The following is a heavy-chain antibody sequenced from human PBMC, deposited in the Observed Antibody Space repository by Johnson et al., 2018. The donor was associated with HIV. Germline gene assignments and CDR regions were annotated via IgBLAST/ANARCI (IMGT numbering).Heavy chain of an antibody. J-gene: IGHJ3*02. V-gene: IGHV3-15*01. Sequence: VQLVESGGGLVKPGGSLRLSCAASGFTFSNAWMSWVRQAPGKGLEWVGRIKRKSDGGTTEYVAPVKGRFSISRDDSKNTLYLQMNSLKTEDTAVYYCTTMGLGSSSWRYDAFDIWGQGTMVTVSS. D-gene: IGHD6-13*01. CDR3: TTMGLGSSSWRYDAFDI. CDR1: GFTFSNAW. CDR2: IKRKSDGGTT.